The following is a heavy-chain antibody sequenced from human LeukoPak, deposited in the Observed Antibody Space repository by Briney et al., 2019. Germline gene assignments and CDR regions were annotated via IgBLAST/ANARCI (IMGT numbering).Heavy chain of an antibody. V-gene: IGHV3-23*01. Sequence: TGGSLSLSCAASRFTFSRFAMSWIRQAPGRGLEWVSTLSGSGTATYYADSVKGGFTTSRHNSKDTLYLQMDNLRADDTAVYYCAKPLGSHSFLFYYMDVWGTGTSVIVSS. CDR1: RFTFSRFA. CDR2: LSGSGTAT. CDR3: AKPLGSHSFLFYYMDV. J-gene: IGHJ6*03. D-gene: IGHD2-21*01.